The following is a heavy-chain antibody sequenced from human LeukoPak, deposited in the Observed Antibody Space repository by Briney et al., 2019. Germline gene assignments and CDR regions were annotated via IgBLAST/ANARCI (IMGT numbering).Heavy chain of an antibody. D-gene: IGHD3-9*01. J-gene: IGHJ4*02. Sequence: GGSLRLSCAGSGFTFSSYSMNWVRQAPGKGLEWVSSISSSSSYIYYADSVKGRFTISRDNAKNSLYLQMNSLRAEDTAVYFCARGGRYFDWLPHDYWGQGSLVTVSS. V-gene: IGHV3-21*06. CDR2: ISSSSSYI. CDR1: GFTFSSYS. CDR3: ARGGRYFDWLPHDY.